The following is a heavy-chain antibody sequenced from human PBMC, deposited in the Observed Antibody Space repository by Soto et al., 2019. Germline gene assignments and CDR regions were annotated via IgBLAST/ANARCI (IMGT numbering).Heavy chain of an antibody. V-gene: IGHV1-69*01. CDR2: IIPIFGTA. Sequence: QVQLVQSGAEVKKPGSSVKVSCKASGGTFSSYAISWVRQAPGQGLEWMGGIIPIFGTANYAQKFQGRVTITADESTSTAYMELSSLRSEDTAVYYCARDTYFGGDCYSKDYYYGMDVWGQGTTVTVSS. CDR3: ARDTYFGGDCYSKDYYYGMDV. J-gene: IGHJ6*02. D-gene: IGHD2-21*02. CDR1: GGTFSSYA.